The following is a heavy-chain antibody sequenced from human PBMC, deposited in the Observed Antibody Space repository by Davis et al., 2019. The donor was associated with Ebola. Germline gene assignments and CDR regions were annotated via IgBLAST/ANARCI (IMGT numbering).Heavy chain of an antibody. CDR3: ARDLRITGTIDY. CDR2: ISDSSTTI. Sequence: GGSLRLSCAASRFTFSSYSMHWVRQAPGKGLEWVSYISDSSTTIYYADSVKGRFTISRDNAKNSLYLQMNSLRAEDTAVYYCARDLRITGTIDYWGQGTLVTVSS. D-gene: IGHD1/OR15-1a*01. CDR1: RFTFSSYS. J-gene: IGHJ4*02. V-gene: IGHV3-48*01.